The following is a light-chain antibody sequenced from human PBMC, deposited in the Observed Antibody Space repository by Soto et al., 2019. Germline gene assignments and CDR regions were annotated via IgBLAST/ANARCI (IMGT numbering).Light chain of an antibody. CDR3: CSYAGSYVV. V-gene: IGLV2-11*01. Sequence: QSALTQPRSVSGSPGQSVAISCTGTSSDVGGHSYVSWYQHHPGKAPKLMIYDFTKRPSGVPDRLSGSKSGNTASLTISGLQADDEVDYYCCSYAGSYVVFGGGTHLTVL. CDR2: DFT. CDR1: SSDVGGHSY. J-gene: IGLJ2*01.